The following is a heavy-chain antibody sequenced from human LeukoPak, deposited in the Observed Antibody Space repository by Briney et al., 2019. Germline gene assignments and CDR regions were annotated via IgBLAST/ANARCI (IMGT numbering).Heavy chain of an antibody. CDR3: ARSPWDWFDP. Sequence: SETLSLTCTVSGGSISSSSYYWGWIRQPPGKGLEWIGSIYYSGSTYYNPSLKSRVTISVDTSKNQFSLKLSSVTAADTAVYYCARSPWDWFDPWGQGTLVTVSS. CDR1: GGSISSSSYY. V-gene: IGHV4-39*01. CDR2: IYYSGST. J-gene: IGHJ5*02. D-gene: IGHD1-26*01.